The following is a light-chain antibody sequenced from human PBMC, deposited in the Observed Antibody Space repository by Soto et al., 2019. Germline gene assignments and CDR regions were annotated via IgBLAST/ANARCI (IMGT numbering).Light chain of an antibody. CDR2: KAS. J-gene: IGKJ4*01. CDR1: QSVSGW. Sequence: DTQMTQSPSTLSASVGDRVTITCRASQSVSGWLAWYQQRPGKAPKLLIYKASTLESGVPSRFSGSGYGTQFTLPLSTLQPDDFAPYYCQQYDSYPLTFGGGTQVAIK. CDR3: QQYDSYPLT. V-gene: IGKV1-5*03.